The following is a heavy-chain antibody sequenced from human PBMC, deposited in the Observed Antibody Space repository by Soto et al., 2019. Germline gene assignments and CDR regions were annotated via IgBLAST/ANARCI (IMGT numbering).Heavy chain of an antibody. CDR1: GGSFSGYY. Sequence: PSENLSLTCAVYGGSFSGYYWSWIRQPPGKGLEWIGEINHSGSTNYNPSLKSRVTISVDTSKNQFSLKLSSVTAADTAVYYCARGRSRNARAPRGWFDPWGQGTLVTVSS. J-gene: IGHJ5*02. CDR3: ARGRSRNARAPRGWFDP. CDR2: INHSGST. V-gene: IGHV4-34*01. D-gene: IGHD4-4*01.